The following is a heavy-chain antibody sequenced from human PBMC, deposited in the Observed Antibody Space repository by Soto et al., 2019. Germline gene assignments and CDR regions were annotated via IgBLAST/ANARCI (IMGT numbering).Heavy chain of an antibody. Sequence: SVKVSCKASGGTFSSYTISWVRQAPGQGLEWMGRIIPILGIANYAQKFQGRVTITADKSTSTAYMELSSLRSEDTAVYYCARDRDIYSGYDFAAFDIWGQGTMVTVSS. V-gene: IGHV1-69*04. D-gene: IGHD5-12*01. CDR1: GGTFSSYT. CDR3: ARDRDIYSGYDFAAFDI. J-gene: IGHJ3*02. CDR2: IIPILGIA.